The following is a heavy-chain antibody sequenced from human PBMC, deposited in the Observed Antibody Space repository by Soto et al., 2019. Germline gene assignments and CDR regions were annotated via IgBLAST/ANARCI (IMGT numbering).Heavy chain of an antibody. CDR2: INHSGST. CDR1: GGSFSGYY. V-gene: IGHV4-34*01. J-gene: IGHJ4*02. Sequence: SETLSLTCAVYGGSFSGYYWSWIRQPPGKGLEWIGEINHSGSTNYNPSLKSRVTISVDTSKNQFSLKLSSVTAADTAVYYCARAASSRFDYWGQGTLVTVSS. D-gene: IGHD2-15*01. CDR3: ARAASSRFDY.